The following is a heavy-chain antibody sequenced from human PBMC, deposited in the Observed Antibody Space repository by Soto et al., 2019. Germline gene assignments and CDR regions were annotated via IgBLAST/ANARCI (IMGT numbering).Heavy chain of an antibody. J-gene: IGHJ4*02. D-gene: IGHD2-8*01. Sequence: QVQLQESGPGLVKPSQTLSLTCTVSGGSISSGGYYWSWIRQHPGKGLEWIGYIYSSGSTYYNPSLKSRVTISVDTSKNQFSLKLSSVTAADTAVYYCARVLRLYPNQKIDYWGQGTLVTVSS. CDR2: IYSSGST. CDR1: GGSISSGGYY. CDR3: ARVLRLYPNQKIDY. V-gene: IGHV4-31*03.